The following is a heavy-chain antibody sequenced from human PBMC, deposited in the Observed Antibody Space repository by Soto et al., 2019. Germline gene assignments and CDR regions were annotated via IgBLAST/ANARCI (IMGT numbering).Heavy chain of an antibody. D-gene: IGHD3-3*01. Sequence: QVQLVQSGAEVKKPGASVKVSCKASGYTFTGYYMHWVRQAPGQGLEWMGWINPNSGGTNYAQKFQGRVTMTRDTSLSTAYMELSRLRSDDTAVYYCARPYYDFWSGYYGWFDPWGQGTLVTVSS. CDR1: GYTFTGYY. CDR3: ARPYYDFWSGYYGWFDP. CDR2: INPNSGGT. V-gene: IGHV1-2*02. J-gene: IGHJ5*02.